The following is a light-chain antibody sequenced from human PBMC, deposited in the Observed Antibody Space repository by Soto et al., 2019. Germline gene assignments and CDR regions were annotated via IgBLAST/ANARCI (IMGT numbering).Light chain of an antibody. V-gene: IGKV3-20*01. Sequence: EMVLTQSPGTLSLSPGERATLSCRASQSVSSSYLAWYQQKPGQAPRRLIYGASSRATGIPDRFSGSGSGAAFTLTISRLEPEDLAVYYCQQYGDSPRTFGQGTKVDIK. CDR2: GAS. CDR3: QQYGDSPRT. CDR1: QSVSSSY. J-gene: IGKJ1*01.